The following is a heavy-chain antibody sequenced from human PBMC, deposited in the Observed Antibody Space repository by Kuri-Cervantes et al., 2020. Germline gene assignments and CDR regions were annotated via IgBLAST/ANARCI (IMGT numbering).Heavy chain of an antibody. D-gene: IGHD2-8*01. V-gene: IGHV4-34*01. Sequence: SQTLSLTCAVYGGSFSGYYWSWIRQPPGKGLDWIGKINHSGSTNYNPSLKSRVTISVDTSKNQFSLKLSSVTAADTAVYYCARVFLSFVRYFDYWGQGTLVTVSS. J-gene: IGHJ4*02. CDR1: GGSFSGYY. CDR3: ARVFLSFVRYFDY. CDR2: INHSGST.